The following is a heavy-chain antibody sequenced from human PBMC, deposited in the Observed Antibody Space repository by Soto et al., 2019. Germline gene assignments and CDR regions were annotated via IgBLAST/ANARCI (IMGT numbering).Heavy chain of an antibody. CDR1: GFTFSGSA. D-gene: IGHD6-13*01. CDR3: ARPRSTWYYDY. CDR2: IRSKTNNYAT. J-gene: IGHJ4*02. V-gene: IGHV3-73*02. Sequence: EVQLVESGGGLVQPGGSLKVSCAASGFTFSGSAMHWVRQASGKGLEWVGRIRSKTNNYATAYAASVRGRSTISRDDSKNTVSLQMNSLKIEDTAVYYCARPRSTWYYDYWGQGTLVTVSS.